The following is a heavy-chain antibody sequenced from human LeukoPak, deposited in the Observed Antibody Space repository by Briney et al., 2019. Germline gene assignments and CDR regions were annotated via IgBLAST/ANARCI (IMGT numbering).Heavy chain of an antibody. Sequence: GGSLRLSCAASGFTFSNYAMSWVRQAPGKGPEWVSGISSSGGSTYYADSVKGRFTISRDNSKNTLYLQMNSLRAEDTAVYYCARDRGSTSFDYWGQGTLVTVTS. CDR3: ARDRGSTSFDY. V-gene: IGHV3-23*01. CDR1: GFTFSNYA. CDR2: ISSSGGST. J-gene: IGHJ4*02. D-gene: IGHD2-2*01.